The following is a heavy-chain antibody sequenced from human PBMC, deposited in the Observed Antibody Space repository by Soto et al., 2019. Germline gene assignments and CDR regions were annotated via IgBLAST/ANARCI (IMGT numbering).Heavy chain of an antibody. J-gene: IGHJ4*02. CDR1: GGSISSGGYC. CDR3: ARREITMVRGVIRQPLDY. V-gene: IGHV4-30-2*03. Sequence: SETLSLTCAVSGGSISSGGYCWSWIRQPPGKGLEWIGSIYYSGSTYYNPSLKSRVTIPVDTSKNQFSLKLSSVTAADTAVYYCARREITMVRGVIRQPLDYWGQGTLVTVSS. D-gene: IGHD3-10*01. CDR2: IYYSGST.